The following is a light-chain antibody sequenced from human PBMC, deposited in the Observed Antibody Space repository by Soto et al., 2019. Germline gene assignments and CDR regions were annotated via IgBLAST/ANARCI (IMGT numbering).Light chain of an antibody. CDR2: TNN. V-gene: IGLV1-40*01. CDR1: SSNIGAGYG. J-gene: IGLJ1*01. Sequence: QSVLTQPPSVSGAPGQRVTISCTGSSSNIGAGYGVHWYQQLPGTAPKLLIYTNNNRPSGVPDRFSGSRSGTSASLAISGLQSGDEADYYCATWDDSLNGYVFGTGTKVTVL. CDR3: ATWDDSLNGYV.